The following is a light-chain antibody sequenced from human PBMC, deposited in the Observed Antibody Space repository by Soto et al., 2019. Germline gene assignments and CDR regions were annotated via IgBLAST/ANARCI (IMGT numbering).Light chain of an antibody. CDR3: QQYNDWPLT. J-gene: IGKJ1*01. Sequence: EIVLTQSPDTLSLSPGERATLSCRASQNIYINSLAWYQQRPGQAPRLLIYGGSTRATAVPDRFSGSGSGTEFTLTISSLQSEDFALYYCQQYNDWPLTFGQGTKVEV. CDR1: QNIYIN. CDR2: GGS. V-gene: IGKV3D-15*01.